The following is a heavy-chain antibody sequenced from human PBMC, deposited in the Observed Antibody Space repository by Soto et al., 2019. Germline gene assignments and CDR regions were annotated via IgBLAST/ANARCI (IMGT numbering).Heavy chain of an antibody. V-gene: IGHV3-33*01. CDR1: GFSFSSYG. D-gene: IGHD3-3*01. CDR2: IGYGGSNK. CDR3: ASDASDVLPFLEWPWRGRDAFDI. J-gene: IGHJ3*02. Sequence: GGSLRLSCAASGFSFSSYGMHWVRQAPGKGLEWVAVIGYGGSNKYDAYAVRGLFTTCRDNSKKTLYLQMNRLKAEDTAVYYGASDASDVLPFLEWPWRGRDAFDIWGQGTMVTV.